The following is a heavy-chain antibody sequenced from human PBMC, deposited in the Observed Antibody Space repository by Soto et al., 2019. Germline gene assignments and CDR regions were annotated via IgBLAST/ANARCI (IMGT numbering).Heavy chain of an antibody. CDR3: ASVVAQGWFDP. Sequence: GASVKVSCKASGGTFSSYTISWVRQAPGQGLEWMGRIIPILGIANYAQKFQGRVTITADKSTSTAYMELSSLRSEDTAVYYCASVVAQGWFDPWGQGTLVTVSS. D-gene: IGHD2-15*01. V-gene: IGHV1-69*02. CDR1: GGTFSSYT. J-gene: IGHJ5*02. CDR2: IIPILGIA.